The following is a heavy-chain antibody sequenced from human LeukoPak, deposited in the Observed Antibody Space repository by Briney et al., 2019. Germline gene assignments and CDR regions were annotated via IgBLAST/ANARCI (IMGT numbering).Heavy chain of an antibody. CDR1: GFTFSNYA. Sequence: PGGSLRLSCVASGFTFSNYAMTWVRQAPGKGLELVAGIWGDDDKTVYGDAVKGRFTISRDNSKNTLYLPMNSLRADDTAVYYCAKTQGYYDAWGQGALVTVSS. CDR3: AKTQGYYDA. V-gene: IGHV3-23*01. D-gene: IGHD2-15*01. J-gene: IGHJ5*02. CDR2: IWGDDDKT.